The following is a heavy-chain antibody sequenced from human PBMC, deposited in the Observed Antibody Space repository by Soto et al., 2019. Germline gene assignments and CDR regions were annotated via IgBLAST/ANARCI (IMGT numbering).Heavy chain of an antibody. D-gene: IGHD6-19*01. CDR3: VRGEHSGWYDSGAFHY. V-gene: IGHV3-48*01. Sequence: EVQLVESGGGLVQPGGSLRLSCAASEFTFSIYSMNWVRQAPGKGLEWVSYISRSSAIMYYAASVKGRFTISRDNAKSSLYQQMTSLRAADTAVYFWVRGEHSGWYDSGAFHYWGQGTRVTVSS. J-gene: IGHJ4*02. CDR1: EFTFSIYS. CDR2: ISRSSAIM.